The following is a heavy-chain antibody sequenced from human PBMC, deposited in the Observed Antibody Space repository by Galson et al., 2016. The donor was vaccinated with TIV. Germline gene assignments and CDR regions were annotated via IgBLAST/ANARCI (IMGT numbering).Heavy chain of an antibody. J-gene: IGHJ4*01. CDR3: ARISGYYDSTGHYIPRSFDY. CDR1: GLALYTEGVS. Sequence: ALVQSTWTVTLACASCGLALYTEGVSVYWFCLHSWNALEWLARIDWDDDKSYTSSLKTRLTISKDTSKNQVVLTMTNMDPVDTATYYCARISGYYDSTGHYIPRSFDYWSQ. V-gene: IGHV2-70*11. D-gene: IGHD3-22*01. CDR2: IDWDDDK.